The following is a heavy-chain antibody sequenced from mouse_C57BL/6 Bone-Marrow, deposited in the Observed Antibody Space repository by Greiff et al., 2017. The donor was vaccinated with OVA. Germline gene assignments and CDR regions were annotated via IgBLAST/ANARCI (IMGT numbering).Heavy chain of an antibody. V-gene: IGHV1-81*01. Sequence: VQLQQSGAELARPGASVKLSCKASGYTFTSYGISWVKQRTGQGLEWIGEIYPRSGNTYYNEKFKGKATLTADKSSSTAYMELHSLTSEDSAVYFCASLYYRSRGAYWGQGTLVTVSA. J-gene: IGHJ3*01. CDR1: GYTFTSYG. CDR2: IYPRSGNT. CDR3: ASLYYRSRGAY. D-gene: IGHD1-1*01.